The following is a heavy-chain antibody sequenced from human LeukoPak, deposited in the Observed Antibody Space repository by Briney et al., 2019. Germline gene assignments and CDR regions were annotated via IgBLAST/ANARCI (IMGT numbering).Heavy chain of an antibody. Sequence: SETLSLTCTVSGGSISSYYWSWIRQPPGKGLEWIGYIYYGGSTSYNPSLKSRVTISVDTSKNQFSLKLSSVTAADTAVYYCARVPDSSSWYYFDYWGQGTLVTVSS. CDR1: GGSISSYY. D-gene: IGHD6-13*01. CDR3: ARVPDSSSWYYFDY. J-gene: IGHJ4*02. V-gene: IGHV4-59*01. CDR2: IYYGGST.